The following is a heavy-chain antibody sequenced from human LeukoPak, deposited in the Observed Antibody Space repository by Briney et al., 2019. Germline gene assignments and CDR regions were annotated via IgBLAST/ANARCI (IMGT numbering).Heavy chain of an antibody. V-gene: IGHV4-39*07. CDR2: IYYSGST. J-gene: IGHJ4*02. Sequence: PSETLSLTCTVSGGSISSSSYYWGWIRQPPGKGLEWIGSIYYSGSTYYNPSLKSRVTISVDTSKNQFSLKLSSVTAADTAVYYCARGLYSSGWYEDYWGQGTLVTVSS. CDR3: ARGLYSSGWYEDY. D-gene: IGHD6-19*01. CDR1: GGSISSSSYY.